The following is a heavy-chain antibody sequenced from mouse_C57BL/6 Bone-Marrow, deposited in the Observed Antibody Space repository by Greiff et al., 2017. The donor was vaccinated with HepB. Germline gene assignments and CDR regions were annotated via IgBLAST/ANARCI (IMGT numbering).Heavy chain of an antibody. CDR2: ILPGSGST. V-gene: IGHV1-9*01. CDR1: GYTFTGYW. D-gene: IGHD2-4*01. CDR3: ASEGKNDYGEGDYFDY. Sequence: VQLQQSGAELMKPGASVKLSCKATGYTFTGYWIEWVKQRPGHGLEWIGEILPGSGSTNYNEKFKGKATFTADTSSNTAYMQLSSLTTEDSAIYYCASEGKNDYGEGDYFDYWGQGTTLTVSS. J-gene: IGHJ2*01.